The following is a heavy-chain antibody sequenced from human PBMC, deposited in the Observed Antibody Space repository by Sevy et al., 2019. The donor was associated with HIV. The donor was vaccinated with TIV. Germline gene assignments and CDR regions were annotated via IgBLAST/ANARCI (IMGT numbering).Heavy chain of an antibody. J-gene: IGHJ4*01. D-gene: IGHD4-17*01. CDR3: AKCPRIDYGDEGDYFDY. Sequence: GGSLRLSCAASGFTFSSYGMHWVRQAPGKGLEWVAFIRYDGSNKYYADSVKGRFTISRDNSKNTLYLQMNSLRAEDTAVYYGAKCPRIDYGDEGDYFDYWGHGTLVTVSS. CDR2: IRYDGSNK. V-gene: IGHV3-30*02. CDR1: GFTFSSYG.